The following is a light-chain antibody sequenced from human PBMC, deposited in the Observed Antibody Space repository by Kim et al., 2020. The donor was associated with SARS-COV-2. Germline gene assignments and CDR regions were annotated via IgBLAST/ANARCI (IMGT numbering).Light chain of an antibody. CDR2: GAS. J-gene: IGKJ4*01. CDR3: QQYGSSPLT. V-gene: IGKV3-20*01. Sequence: STGEGATRSCRASQSVSRDCLAWYQQKPGQTPRLFIYGASNSATGISDRFSGSGSGTDFTLTIGRLGPEDSAVYYCQQYGSSPLTFGGGTKVDIK. CDR1: QSVSRDC.